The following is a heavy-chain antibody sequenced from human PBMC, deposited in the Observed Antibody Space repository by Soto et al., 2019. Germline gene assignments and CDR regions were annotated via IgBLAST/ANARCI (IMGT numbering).Heavy chain of an antibody. CDR1: GFTLSGRS. V-gene: IGHV3-74*01. Sequence: EVQLVESGGGLVQPGGSLRLSCAASGFTLSGRSMHWVRQAPGKGLVLVSGIDNAGTDSTYADPVKGRFTSSRDSAKNMLYLQMNSSRVEDRAVYSCARGWFGPDVWGKGTTVT. CDR2: IDNAGTDS. D-gene: IGHD3-10*01. J-gene: IGHJ6*03. CDR3: ARGWFGPDV.